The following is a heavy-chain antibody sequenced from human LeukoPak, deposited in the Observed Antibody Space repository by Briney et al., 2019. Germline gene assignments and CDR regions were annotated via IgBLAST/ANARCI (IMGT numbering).Heavy chain of an antibody. CDR3: ARGIRIFGY. CDR1: GESFSGYY. V-gene: IGHV4-34*01. CDR2: INHSGST. Sequence: SETLSLTCAVYGESFSGYYWSWIRQPPGKGLEWIGEINHSGSTNYNPSLKSRVTISVDTSKNQFSLKLSSVTAADTAVYYCARGIRIFGYWGQGTLVTVSS. J-gene: IGHJ4*02. D-gene: IGHD2-15*01.